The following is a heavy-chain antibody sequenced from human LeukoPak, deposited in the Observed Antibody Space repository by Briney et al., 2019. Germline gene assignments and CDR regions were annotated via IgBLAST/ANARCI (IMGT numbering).Heavy chain of an antibody. Sequence: GGSLRLSCAASGFNFSSHAMSWVRQAPGKGLEWVSAISGSGGSTYYADSVKGRFTISRDNSKNTRYLQMNSLRAEGTAVYYFAKDRLGYMDVWSEATTVTVSS. CDR3: AKDRLGYMDV. CDR2: ISGSGGST. J-gene: IGHJ6*03. D-gene: IGHD6-6*01. V-gene: IGHV3-23*01. CDR1: GFNFSSHA.